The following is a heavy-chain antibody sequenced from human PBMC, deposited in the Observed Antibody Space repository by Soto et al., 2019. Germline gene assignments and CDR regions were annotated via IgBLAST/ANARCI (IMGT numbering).Heavy chain of an antibody. Sequence: GGSLRLSCAASGFTFSSYSMNWVRQAPGKGLEWVSYISSSSSTIYYADSVKGRFTISRDNAKNSLYLQMNSLRDEDTAVYYCARDERYNWNYGAFDIWGQGTIVTVSS. J-gene: IGHJ3*02. CDR2: ISSSSSTI. CDR1: GFTFSSYS. V-gene: IGHV3-48*02. D-gene: IGHD1-7*01. CDR3: ARDERYNWNYGAFDI.